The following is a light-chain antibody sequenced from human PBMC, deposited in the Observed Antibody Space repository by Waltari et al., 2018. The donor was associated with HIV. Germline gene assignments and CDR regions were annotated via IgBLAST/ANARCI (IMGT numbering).Light chain of an antibody. Sequence: DIQMTQSPSSLSASVGDRVTITCRHSQGVRQYVAWYHQRPGEPPTVVLYGATILQAGVEPRFSASGSGTDFSLTISSLRAEDLGIYYCQTYNGPPFAFGGGTKV. CDR3: QTYNGPPFA. J-gene: IGKJ4*01. CDR2: GAT. V-gene: IGKV1-27*01. CDR1: QGVRQY.